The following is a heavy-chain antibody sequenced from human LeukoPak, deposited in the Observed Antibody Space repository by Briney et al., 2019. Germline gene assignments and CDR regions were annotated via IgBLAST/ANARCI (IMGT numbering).Heavy chain of an antibody. CDR3: ARGVDAFDI. J-gene: IGHJ3*02. CDR1: GYTFTGYY. Sequence: ASVKVSCKASGYTFTGYYMHWMRQSPGQGLEWMGWISTYNGNTNYIQKLQGRVTVTTDTSTSTVYMELRSLRSDNTAVYYCARGVDAFDIWGQGTTVTVSS. V-gene: IGHV1-18*04. CDR2: ISTYNGNT.